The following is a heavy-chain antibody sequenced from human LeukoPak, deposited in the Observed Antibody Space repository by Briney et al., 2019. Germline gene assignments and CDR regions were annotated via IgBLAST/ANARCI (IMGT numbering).Heavy chain of an antibody. V-gene: IGHV1-58*01. Sequence: GTSVTVSCKASGFTFASSAVQWVRQARGQRLEWIGWIDVGSGNTNYAQKFQERVTITRDMSTSTAYMELSSLRSEDTAVYYCAAAEDIVIVPAATDWFDPWGQGTLVTVSS. CDR2: IDVGSGNT. J-gene: IGHJ5*02. D-gene: IGHD2-2*01. CDR1: GFTFASSA. CDR3: AAAEDIVIVPAATDWFDP.